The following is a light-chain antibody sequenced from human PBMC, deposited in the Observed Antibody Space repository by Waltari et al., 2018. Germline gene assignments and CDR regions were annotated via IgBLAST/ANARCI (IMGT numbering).Light chain of an antibody. V-gene: IGLV2-11*02. CDR3: CSYAGSYVV. CDR1: SSHVGGYNY. CDR2: DVS. J-gene: IGLJ2*01. Sequence: QSALTQPRSVSGAPGQSVNISCAGTSSHVGGYNYVSWYQQHPGKAPKLMIYDVSKRPSGVPDRFSGSKSGNTASLTISGLQAEDEADYYCCSYAGSYVVFGGGTKLTVL.